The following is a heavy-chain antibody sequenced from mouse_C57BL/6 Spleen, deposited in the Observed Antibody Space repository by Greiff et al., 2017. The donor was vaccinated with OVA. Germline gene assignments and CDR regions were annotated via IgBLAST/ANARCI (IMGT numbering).Heavy chain of an antibody. CDR2: IDPSDSYT. V-gene: IGHV1-69*01. J-gene: IGHJ1*03. Sequence: VQLQQPGAELVMPGASVKLSCKASGYTFTSYWMHWVKQRPGQGLEWIGEIDPSDSYTNYNQKFKGKSTLTVDKSSSTAYMQLSSLTSEDSAVYYCARRASWGYFDVWGTGTTVTVSS. CDR1: GYTFTSYW. D-gene: IGHD3-3*01. CDR3: ARRASWGYFDV.